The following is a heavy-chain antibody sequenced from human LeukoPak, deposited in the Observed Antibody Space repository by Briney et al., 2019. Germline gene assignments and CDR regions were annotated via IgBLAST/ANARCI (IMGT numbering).Heavy chain of an antibody. V-gene: IGHV4-34*01. CDR2: INHSGST. D-gene: IGHD2-15*01. J-gene: IGHJ1*01. Sequence: PSETLSLTCAVYGGSFSGYYWSWIRQPPGKGLEWIGEINHSGSTNYNPSLKSRVTISVDTSKNQFSLKLSSVTAADTAVYYCARHPYRYCSGGSCYVFQHWGQGTLVTVSS. CDR1: GGSFSGYY. CDR3: ARHPYRYCSGGSCYVFQH.